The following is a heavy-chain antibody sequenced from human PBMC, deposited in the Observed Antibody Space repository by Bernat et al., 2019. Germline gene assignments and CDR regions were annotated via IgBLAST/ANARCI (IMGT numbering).Heavy chain of an antibody. Sequence: QVQLVQSGAEVKKPGASVKVSCKASGYTFTGYYMHWVRQAPGQGLEWMGWINPNSGGTNYAQKFQGWVTMTRDTSISTAYMELSRLRSDDTAVYYCARGDVDTAMVSFYYYYGMYVWGQGTTVTAPS. D-gene: IGHD5-18*01. CDR3: ARGDVDTAMVSFYYYYGMYV. CDR1: GYTFTGYY. CDR2: INPNSGGT. V-gene: IGHV1-2*04. J-gene: IGHJ6*02.